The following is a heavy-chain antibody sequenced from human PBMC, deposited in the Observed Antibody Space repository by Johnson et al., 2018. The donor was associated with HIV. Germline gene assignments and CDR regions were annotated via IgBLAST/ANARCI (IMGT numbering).Heavy chain of an antibody. CDR1: GFTFSSYA. J-gene: IGHJ3*02. Sequence: VQLVESGGGLVQPGGSLRLSCAASGFTFSSYAMNWARQAPGKGLEWVSVIYSGGSTYYADSVKGRFTISRDNSKNTLYLQMNSLRAEDTAVYYCARDRYPRRYFDWLFDAFDIWGQGTMVTVSS. CDR3: ARDRYPRRYFDWLFDAFDI. V-gene: IGHV3-66*02. CDR2: IYSGGST. D-gene: IGHD3-9*01.